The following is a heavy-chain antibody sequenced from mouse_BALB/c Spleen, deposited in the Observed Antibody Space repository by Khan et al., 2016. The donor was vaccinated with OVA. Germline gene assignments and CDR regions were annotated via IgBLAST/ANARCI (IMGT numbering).Heavy chain of an antibody. CDR1: GYSFTSYY. J-gene: IGHJ3*01. CDR2: IDPFSGGT. CDR3: TRHGYVAWFTY. V-gene: IGHV1S135*01. D-gene: IGHD2-2*01. Sequence: EVQLQQSGPELMKPGASVKISCKASGYSFTSYYIHWVMQSHGKSLEWIGYIDPFSGGTTYNQKFKGKATLTVDKSSSTAYIHLSSLTSEDSAVYDCTRHGYVAWFTYWGQGTLVTVSA.